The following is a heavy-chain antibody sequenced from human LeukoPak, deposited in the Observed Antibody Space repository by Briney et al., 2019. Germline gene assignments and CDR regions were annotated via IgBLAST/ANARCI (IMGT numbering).Heavy chain of an antibody. J-gene: IGHJ4*02. CDR2: ISGSGGST. D-gene: IGHD6-19*01. V-gene: IGHV3-23*01. CDR1: GFTFSSYA. CDR3: AKDLAQYSSGWWRRINFDY. Sequence: GRSLRLSCAASGFTFSSYAMSWVRQAPGKGLEWVSAISGSGGSTYYADSVKGRFTISRDNSKNTLYLQMNSLRAEDTAVYYCAKDLAQYSSGWWRRINFDYWGQGTLVTVSS.